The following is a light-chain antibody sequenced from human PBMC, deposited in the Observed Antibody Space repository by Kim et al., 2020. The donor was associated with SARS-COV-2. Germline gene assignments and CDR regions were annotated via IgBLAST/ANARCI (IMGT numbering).Light chain of an antibody. V-gene: IGLV3-19*01. CDR1: SLRSYY. CDR2: GKN. Sequence: SSELTQDPAVSVALGQTVRITCQGDSLRSYYASWYQQKPGQAPVLVIYGKNNRPSGIPDRFSGSSSGNTASLTVTGAQAEDEADYYCNSRDNSVNHLVFGGGTQLTVL. J-gene: IGLJ2*01. CDR3: NSRDNSVNHLV.